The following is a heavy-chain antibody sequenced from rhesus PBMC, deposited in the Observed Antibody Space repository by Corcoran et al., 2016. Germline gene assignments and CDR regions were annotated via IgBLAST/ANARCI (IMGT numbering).Heavy chain of an antibody. Sequence: QVQLQESGPGLVKPSETLSLTCAVSGGSISGGYYWGCIRQHPGKGLEWIGNIYGNSASTYYNPSLKSRVTISKDTSKNQFSLKLSSVTAADTAVYYCARVLGTVGGLDSWGQGVVVTVSS. CDR3: ARVLGTVGGLDS. J-gene: IGHJ6*01. V-gene: IGHV4S7*01. D-gene: IGHD2-21*01. CDR1: GGSISGGYY. CDR2: IYGNSAST.